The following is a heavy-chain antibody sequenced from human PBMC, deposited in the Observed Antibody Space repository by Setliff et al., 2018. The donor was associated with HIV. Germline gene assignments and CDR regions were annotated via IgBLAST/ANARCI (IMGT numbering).Heavy chain of an antibody. J-gene: IGHJ4*02. V-gene: IGHV5-51*01. CDR3: ARGYCSSTSCYGIYYFDN. D-gene: IGHD2-2*01. CDR1: GYSFISYW. CDR2: IYPGDSNT. Sequence: GESLKISCKGSGYSFISYWIGWVRQMPGKGLEWMGIIYPGDSNTKYSPSFQGQVTLSVDKSISTAYLQWSSLKASDTAMYYCARGYCSSTSCYGIYYFDNWGQGTPVTVSS.